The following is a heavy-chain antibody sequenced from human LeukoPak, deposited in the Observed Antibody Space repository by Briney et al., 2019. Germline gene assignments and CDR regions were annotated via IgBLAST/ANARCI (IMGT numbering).Heavy chain of an antibody. D-gene: IGHD2-21*02. V-gene: IGHV4-38-2*02. CDR3: ARRVGISDCFDY. Sequence: SETLSLTCTVSGYSISSGYYWGWIRQPPGQGLEWIGNVYHGGSSYFNPSLKSRVTISVDTSKNQFSLNLSSVTAADTAVYYCARRVGISDCFDYWGQGTLVTVSS. CDR2: VYHGGSS. CDR1: GYSISSGYY. J-gene: IGHJ4*02.